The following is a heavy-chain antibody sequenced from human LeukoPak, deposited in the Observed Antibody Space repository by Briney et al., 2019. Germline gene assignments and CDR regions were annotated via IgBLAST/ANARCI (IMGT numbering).Heavy chain of an antibody. D-gene: IGHD2-15*01. J-gene: IGHJ4*02. CDR1: GFTFSSYA. CDR3: ARDRYCSGGSCYSRPDY. Sequence: GGSLRLSCAASGFTFSSYAMHWVRQAPGRGLEWVAVISYDGSNKYYADSVKGRFTISRDNSKNTLYLQMNSLRAEDTAVYYCARDRYCSGGSCYSRPDYWGQGTLVTVSS. CDR2: ISYDGSNK. V-gene: IGHV3-30*04.